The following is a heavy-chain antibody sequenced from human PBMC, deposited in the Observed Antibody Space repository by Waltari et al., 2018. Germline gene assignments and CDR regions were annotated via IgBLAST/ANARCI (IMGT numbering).Heavy chain of an antibody. CDR1: GFTFSSYW. J-gene: IGHJ3*01. V-gene: IGHV3-7*01. CDR3: ARAYSGSYET. Sequence: EVQLVESGGDLVQPGGSLRLSCAASGFTFSSYWMTWVRQAQGKGLEWVANIQRDGNGKYYADSVKGRFTISRDNAKNSLYLQMKSLRAEDTAVYYCARAYSGSYETWGQGTLVTVSS. D-gene: IGHD1-26*01. CDR2: IQRDGNGK.